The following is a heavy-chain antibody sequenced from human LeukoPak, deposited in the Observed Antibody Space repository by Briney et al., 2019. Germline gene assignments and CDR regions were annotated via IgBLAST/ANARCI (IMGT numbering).Heavy chain of an antibody. CDR2: ISYGGIDK. J-gene: IGHJ3*02. CDR1: GFTFSSYA. Sequence: PGTSLRLSCAASGFTFSSYAMHWVRQAPGAGLEWGGLISYGGIDKSYADSVKGRFTISRDSSKRTLYLQMNSLRAEDTAMYYCARESWSDSGAFDIWGRGTMVSVSS. D-gene: IGHD3-3*01. CDR3: ARESWSDSGAFDI. V-gene: IGHV3-30*04.